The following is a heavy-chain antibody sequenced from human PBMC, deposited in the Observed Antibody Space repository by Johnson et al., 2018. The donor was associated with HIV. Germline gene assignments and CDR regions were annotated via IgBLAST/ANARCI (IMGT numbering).Heavy chain of an antibody. Sequence: VQLVESGGGFVKPGGSLRLSCAASRFTFSDNYMSWVRQAPGKGLEWVSVIYSGDNTYYADSVKGRFTISRDNSKNTLYLQMNNLRSEDTAVYYCAREGGSWYGDAFDIWGQGTLVTVSS. D-gene: IGHD6-13*01. CDR1: RFTFSDNY. J-gene: IGHJ3*02. CDR2: IYSGDNT. V-gene: IGHV3-66*01. CDR3: AREGGSWYGDAFDI.